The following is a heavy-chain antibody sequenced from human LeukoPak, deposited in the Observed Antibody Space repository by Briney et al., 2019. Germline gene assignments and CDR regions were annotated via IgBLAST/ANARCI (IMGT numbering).Heavy chain of an antibody. CDR3: ARDLVSLGVVVPAAPLDY. CDR2: IKQDGSEK. CDR1: GFTFSSYW. Sequence: GGSLRLSCAASGFTFSSYWMSWVRQAPGKGLEWVANIKQDGSEKYYVDSVKGRFTISRDNAKNSLYLQMNSLRAEDTAVYYCARDLVSLGVVVPAAPLDYWGQGTPVTVSS. J-gene: IGHJ4*02. V-gene: IGHV3-7*01. D-gene: IGHD2-2*01.